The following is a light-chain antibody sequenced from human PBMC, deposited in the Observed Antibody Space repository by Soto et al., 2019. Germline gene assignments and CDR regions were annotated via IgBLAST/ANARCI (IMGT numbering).Light chain of an antibody. CDR1: SSDVGGYDY. CDR3: CSYAGTYTFYF. J-gene: IGLJ1*01. V-gene: IGLV2-11*01. Sequence: QSVLAKPRSVNGSPGQSVTISCTGTSSDVGGYDYVSWYQQHPGKAPKLMIYDVTKRPSGVPDRFSGSRSGNTASLTISGLQAEDDADYYCCSYAGTYTFYFFGTGTKVTVL. CDR2: DVT.